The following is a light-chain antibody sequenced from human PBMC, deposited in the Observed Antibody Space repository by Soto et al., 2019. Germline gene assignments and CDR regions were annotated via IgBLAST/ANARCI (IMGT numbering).Light chain of an antibody. CDR3: QSYDRSLSGSF. Sequence: QSVRTQTPSGSGAPAQRATISCIGGSSTIGAGSEVHWYQQLPGTVPKLLVYRSTYRPSGVPDRFSGSRSATSASRTITGLQAEDEADYYCQSYDRSLSGSFFGTGTKVTVL. J-gene: IGLJ1*01. V-gene: IGLV1-40*01. CDR2: RST. CDR1: SSTIGAGSE.